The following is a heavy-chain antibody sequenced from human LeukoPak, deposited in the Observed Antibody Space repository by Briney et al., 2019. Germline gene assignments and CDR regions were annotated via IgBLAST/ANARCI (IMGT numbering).Heavy chain of an antibody. J-gene: IGHJ6*02. CDR1: GYSFTSYW. CDR3: ARAGYSSSWYPRYGMDV. D-gene: IGHD6-13*01. V-gene: IGHV5-51*01. CDR2: IYPGDSDT. Sequence: GESLKISCKGSGYSFTSYWIGWVRQMPGKGLEYMGIIYPGDSDTRYSPSFQGQVAISADKSISTAYLQWSSLKASDTAMYYCARAGYSSSWYPRYGMDVWGQGTTVTVSS.